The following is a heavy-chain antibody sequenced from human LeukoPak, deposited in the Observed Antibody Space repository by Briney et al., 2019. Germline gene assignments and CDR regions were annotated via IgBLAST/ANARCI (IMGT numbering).Heavy chain of an antibody. V-gene: IGHV4-59*10. CDR2: IYTSGST. CDR1: GGSFSGYY. CDR3: ARSRWELLSAFDI. J-gene: IGHJ3*02. D-gene: IGHD1-26*01. Sequence: TSETLSLTCAVYGGSFSGYYWSWIRQPAGKGLEWIGRIYTSGSTNYNPSLKSRVTMSVDTSKNQFSLKLSSVTAADTAVYYCARSRWELLSAFDIWGQGTMVTVSS.